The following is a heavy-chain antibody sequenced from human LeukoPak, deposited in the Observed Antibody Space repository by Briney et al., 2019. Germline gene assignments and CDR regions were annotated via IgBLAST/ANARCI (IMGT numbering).Heavy chain of an antibody. CDR2: ISGSGGST. D-gene: IGHD3-10*01. CDR1: GFTFSSYA. V-gene: IGHV3-23*01. Sequence: GGSLRLSCAASGFTFSSYAMSWVRQAPGKGLEWVSAISGSGGSTYYADSVKGRFTISRDNSKNTLYLQMNSLRAEDTAVYYCARLMVRGVTGDYWGQGTLVTVSS. CDR3: ARLMVRGVTGDY. J-gene: IGHJ4*02.